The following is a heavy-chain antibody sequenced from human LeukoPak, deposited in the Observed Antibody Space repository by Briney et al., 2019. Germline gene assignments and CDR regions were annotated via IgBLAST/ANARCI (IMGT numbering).Heavy chain of an antibody. CDR1: GFTFSSYS. Sequence: GGSLRLSCAASGFTFSSYSMNWVRQAPGKGLEWVSSISSSSSYIYYADSVKGRFTISRDNAKNSLYLQMNSLRAEDTAVYYCARDRSTVRLFDYWGQGTLVTVSS. D-gene: IGHD2-2*01. V-gene: IGHV3-21*01. CDR3: ARDRSTVRLFDY. CDR2: ISSSSSYI. J-gene: IGHJ4*02.